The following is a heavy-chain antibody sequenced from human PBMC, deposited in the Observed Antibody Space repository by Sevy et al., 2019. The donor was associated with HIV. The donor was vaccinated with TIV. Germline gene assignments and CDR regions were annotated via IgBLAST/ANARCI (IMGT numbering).Heavy chain of an antibody. D-gene: IGHD3-22*01. CDR2: ISGSGGST. J-gene: IGHJ3*02. CDR3: AKECLPTSSYDTSGSLAFDI. Sequence: GGSLRLSCAASGFTFSSYAMSWVRQAPGKGLEWVSTISGSGGSTHYADSVKGRFTISRDNSKNTLYLPMNTLRAEDTAVYYGAKECLPTSSYDTSGSLAFDIWGQGTMVTVSS. CDR1: GFTFSSYA. V-gene: IGHV3-23*01.